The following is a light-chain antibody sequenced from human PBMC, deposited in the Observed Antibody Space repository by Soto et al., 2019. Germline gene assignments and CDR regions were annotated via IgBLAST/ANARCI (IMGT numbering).Light chain of an antibody. J-gene: IGLJ1*01. CDR3: QVWATTSDHLYV. Sequence: SYELTQPPSVSVAPGQTASVSCGGDNIGSKGVHWYQQKPGQAPILVIYYDRDRPSGIPERFSGSNSGNTATLTISGVEPGDEADYYCQVWATTSDHLYVFGPGTKVTVL. CDR2: YDR. V-gene: IGLV3-21*04. CDR1: NIGSKG.